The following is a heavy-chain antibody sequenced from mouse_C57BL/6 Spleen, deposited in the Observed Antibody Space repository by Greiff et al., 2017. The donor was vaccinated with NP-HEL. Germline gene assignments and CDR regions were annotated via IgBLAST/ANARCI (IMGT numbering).Heavy chain of an antibody. CDR1: GFNIKDYY. Sequence: EVQLQQSGAELVKPGASVKLSCTASGFNIKDYYMHWVKQRTEQGLEWIGRIDPEDGETKYVPKFQGKATITADTSSNTAYLQLSSLTSEDTAVYYCARPITTVVATDWYFDVWGTGTTVTVSS. J-gene: IGHJ1*03. CDR2: IDPEDGET. CDR3: ARPITTVVATDWYFDV. D-gene: IGHD1-1*01. V-gene: IGHV14-2*01.